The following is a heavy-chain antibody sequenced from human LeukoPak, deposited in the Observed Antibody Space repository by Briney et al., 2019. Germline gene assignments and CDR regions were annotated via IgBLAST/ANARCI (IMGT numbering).Heavy chain of an antibody. CDR2: ISGSGGST. J-gene: IGHJ3*02. V-gene: IGHV3-23*01. CDR3: AKDQEQLLWFGELLFAFDI. Sequence: PGGSLRLSCAASGFTFSSYEMNWVRQAPGKGLEWVSAISGSGGSTYYADSVKGRFTISRDNSKNTLYLQMNSLRAEDTAVYYCAKDQEQLLWFGELLFAFDIWGQGTMVTVSS. D-gene: IGHD3-10*01. CDR1: GFTFSSYE.